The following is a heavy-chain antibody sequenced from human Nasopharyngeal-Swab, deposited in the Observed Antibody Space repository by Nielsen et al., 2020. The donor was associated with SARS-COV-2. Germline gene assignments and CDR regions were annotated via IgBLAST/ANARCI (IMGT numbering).Heavy chain of an antibody. CDR2: ISYDGSNK. CDR1: GFTFSSYA. Sequence: GGSLRLSCAASGFTFSSYAMHWVRQAPGKGLEWVAVISYDGSNKYYADSVKGRFTISRDNSKNTLYLQMNSLRAEDTAVYYCAKDGPDDSSGLCYWGQGTLVTVSS. J-gene: IGHJ4*02. CDR3: AKDGPDDSSGLCY. V-gene: IGHV3-30*04. D-gene: IGHD3-22*01.